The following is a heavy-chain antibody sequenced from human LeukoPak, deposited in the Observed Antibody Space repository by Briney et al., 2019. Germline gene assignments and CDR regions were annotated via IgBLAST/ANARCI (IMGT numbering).Heavy chain of an antibody. Sequence: ASVKVSCKASGYTFTSYDINWVRQATGQGLEWMGWMNPNSGNTGYAQKFQGRVTMTRNTSISTAYMELSSLRSEDTAVNYCARGLTLDRGEWGDAFDIWGQGTMVTVSS. J-gene: IGHJ3*02. V-gene: IGHV1-8*01. CDR1: GYTFTSYD. CDR3: ARGLTLDRGEWGDAFDI. CDR2: MNPNSGNT. D-gene: IGHD2-8*01.